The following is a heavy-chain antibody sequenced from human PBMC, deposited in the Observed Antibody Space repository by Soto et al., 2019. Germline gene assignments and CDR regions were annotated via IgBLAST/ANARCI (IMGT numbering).Heavy chain of an antibody. J-gene: IGHJ5*02. CDR1: GGSFSGYY. D-gene: IGHD2-2*01. CDR2: INHSGST. Sequence: SETLSLTCAVYGGSFSGYYWSWIRQPPGKGLEWIGEINHSGSTNYNPSLKSRVTISVDTSKNQFSLKLSSVTAADTAVYYCARGRDCSSTSCYYWFDPWGQGTLVTVSS. CDR3: ARGRDCSSTSCYYWFDP. V-gene: IGHV4-34*01.